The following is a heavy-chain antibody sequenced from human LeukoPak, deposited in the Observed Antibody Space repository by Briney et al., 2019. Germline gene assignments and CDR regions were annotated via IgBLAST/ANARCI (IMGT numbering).Heavy chain of an antibody. V-gene: IGHV3-21*01. CDR2: ISSSSSYI. J-gene: IGHJ4*02. CDR3: ARVIGYNTDY. D-gene: IGHD5-24*01. CDR1: GFTFSSYS. Sequence: GGSLRLSCAASGFTFSSYSMNWVRQAPGKGLEWVSSISSSSSYIYYADSVKGRCTISRDNAKNSLYLQMNSLRAEDTAVYYCARVIGYNTDYWAREPWSPSPQ.